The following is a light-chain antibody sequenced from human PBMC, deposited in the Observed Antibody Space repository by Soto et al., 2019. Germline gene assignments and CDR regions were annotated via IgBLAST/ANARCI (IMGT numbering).Light chain of an antibody. CDR3: HQYNNWPT. J-gene: IGKJ1*01. CDR1: QSVSSN. Sequence: EIVVTQSPATLSVSPVERATRSCRASQSVSSNLAWYQQKPGQAPRLLIYGASTRATGIPASFSGSGSGTEFALTFRSPQSEDFAVSICHQYNNWPTFRQGTKVDIK. V-gene: IGKV3D-15*01. CDR2: GAS.